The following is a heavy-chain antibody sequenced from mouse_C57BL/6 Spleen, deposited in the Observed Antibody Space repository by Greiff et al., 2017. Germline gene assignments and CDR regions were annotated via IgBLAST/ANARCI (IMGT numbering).Heavy chain of an antibody. CDR3: ARSPYSNYGGFDY. Sequence: VKLQQPGAELVKPGASVKLSCKASGYTFTSYWMHWVKQRPGQGLEWIGMIHPNSGSTNYNEKFKSKATLTVDKSSSTAYMQLSSLTSEDSAVYYCARSPYSNYGGFDYWGQGTTLTVSS. CDR1: GYTFTSYW. J-gene: IGHJ2*01. D-gene: IGHD2-5*01. V-gene: IGHV1-64*01. CDR2: IHPNSGST.